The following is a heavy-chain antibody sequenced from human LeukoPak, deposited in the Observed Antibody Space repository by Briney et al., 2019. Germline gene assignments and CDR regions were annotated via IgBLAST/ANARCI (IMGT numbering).Heavy chain of an antibody. V-gene: IGHV4-34*01. CDR2: INHSGST. CDR1: GGSFSGYY. CDR3: VRGPKGGSGWFRSQNWFDP. Sequence: SETLSLTCAVYGGSFSGYYWSWIRQPPGKGLEWIGEINHSGSTNYNPSLKSRVTISVDTSKNQFSLKLSSVTAADTAVYYCVRGPKGGSGWFRSQNWFDPWGQGTLVTVSS. J-gene: IGHJ5*02. D-gene: IGHD6-19*01.